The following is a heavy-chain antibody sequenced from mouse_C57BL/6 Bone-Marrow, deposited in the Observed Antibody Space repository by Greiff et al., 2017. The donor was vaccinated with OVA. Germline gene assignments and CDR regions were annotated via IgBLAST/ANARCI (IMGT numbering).Heavy chain of an antibody. J-gene: IGHJ4*01. Sequence: EVQRVESGGDLVKPGGSLKLSCAASGFTFSSYGMSWVRQTPDKRLEWVATISSGGSYTYYPDSVKGRFTISRDNAKNTLYLQMSSLKSADTAMYYCAGRQLRLRSAMDYWGQGTSVTVSS. D-gene: IGHD3-2*02. CDR3: AGRQLRLRSAMDY. V-gene: IGHV5-6*01. CDR1: GFTFSSYG. CDR2: ISSGGSYT.